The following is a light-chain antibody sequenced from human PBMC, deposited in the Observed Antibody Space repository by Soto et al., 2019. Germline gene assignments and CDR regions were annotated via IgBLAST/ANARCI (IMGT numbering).Light chain of an antibody. CDR3: QHYGSSRT. CDR1: QSVSSSY. Sequence: EIVLTQSPGTLSLSPGERATLSCRASQSVSSSYLAGYQQKPGQAPRLLIYDASSRATGNPDRFSGSGSETDFTLTISRLEPEDFAVYYCQHYGSSRTFGQGTKVEIK. J-gene: IGKJ1*01. CDR2: DAS. V-gene: IGKV3-20*01.